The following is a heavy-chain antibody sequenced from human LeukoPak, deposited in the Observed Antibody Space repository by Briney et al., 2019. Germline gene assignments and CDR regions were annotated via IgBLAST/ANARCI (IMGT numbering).Heavy chain of an antibody. CDR3: ARGARRGYSYGSRFGY. CDR2: MNPNSGNT. Sequence: ASVKVSCKASGYTFTSYDINWVRQATGQGLEWMGWMNPNSGNTGYAQKFQGRVTITRNTSISTAYMELSSLRSEDTAVYYCARGARRGYSYGSRFGYWGQGTLVTVSS. CDR1: GYTFTSYD. V-gene: IGHV1-8*03. D-gene: IGHD5-18*01. J-gene: IGHJ4*02.